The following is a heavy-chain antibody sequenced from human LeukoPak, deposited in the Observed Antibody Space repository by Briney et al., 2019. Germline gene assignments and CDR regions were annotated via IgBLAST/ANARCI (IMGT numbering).Heavy chain of an antibody. V-gene: IGHV1-18*01. D-gene: IGHD3-22*01. Sequence: ASVKVSCKASGYTFTSYGISWVRQAPGQGPEWMGWISVYDGNTNYAQKLQDRLTLTTDTSTDTAHMELRSLRSDDTAVYYCVRARGDRSGYYRYWGQGTLVTVSS. J-gene: IGHJ4*02. CDR2: ISVYDGNT. CDR3: VRARGDRSGYYRY. CDR1: GYTFTSYG.